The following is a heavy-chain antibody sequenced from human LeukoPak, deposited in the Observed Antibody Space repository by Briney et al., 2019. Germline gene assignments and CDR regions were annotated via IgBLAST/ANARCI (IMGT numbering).Heavy chain of an antibody. CDR1: GLSFSNFA. D-gene: IGHD6-6*01. Sequence: GGSLTPSCEVAGLSFSNFAMSWVRQAAGKGLEWVSAIGVIGGSTYYAGSVQGRFTISRDKSKNTLYLQTDCLRRECTPVNYYAKGAICEYQTYYFDHWGQGTLVPVSS. CDR2: IGVIGGST. CDR3: AKGAICEYQTYYFDH. V-gene: IGHV3-23*01. J-gene: IGHJ4*02.